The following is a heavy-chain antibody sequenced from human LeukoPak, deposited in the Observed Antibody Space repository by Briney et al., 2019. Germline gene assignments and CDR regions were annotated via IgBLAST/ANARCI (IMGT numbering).Heavy chain of an antibody. CDR1: GYTFTGYY. CDR3: ARDREGYDFWSGYWFDP. D-gene: IGHD3-3*01. CDR2: INPNSGGT. J-gene: IGHJ5*02. Sequence: ASVKVSCKASGYTFTGYYMHWVRQAPGQGLEWMGWINPNSGGTNYAQKFQGRVTMTRDTSNSTAYMELSRLRSDDTAVYYCARDREGYDFWSGYWFDPWGQGTLVTVSS. V-gene: IGHV1-2*02.